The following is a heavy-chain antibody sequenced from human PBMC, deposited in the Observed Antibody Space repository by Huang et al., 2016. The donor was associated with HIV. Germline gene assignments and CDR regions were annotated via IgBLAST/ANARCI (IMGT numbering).Heavy chain of an antibody. V-gene: IGHV4-39*01. CDR3: ARRVGLASGSYTFDY. J-gene: IGHJ4*02. CDR1: GGSISSSSYY. Sequence: QLQLQESGPGLVKPSETLSLTCTVSGGSISSSSYYWGWIGSIYYSGSTYYNPSLKSRVTISVGTAKNQFSLKLSSVTAADTAVYYCARRVGLASGSYTFDYWGQGTLVTVSS. D-gene: IGHD3-10*01. CDR2: IYYSGST.